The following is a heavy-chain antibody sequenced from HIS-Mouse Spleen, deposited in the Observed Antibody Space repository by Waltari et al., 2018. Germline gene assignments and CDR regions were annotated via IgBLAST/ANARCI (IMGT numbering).Heavy chain of an antibody. J-gene: IGHJ4*02. D-gene: IGHD2-8*01. CDR3: AKGGLMVYAIGDY. Sequence: QVQLVESGGCVVQPERSLSLSCASSGFTFPSYGMHWVRQAPGKGLEWVAVIWYDGSNKYYADSVKGRFTISRDNSKNTLYLQMNSLRAEDTAVYYCAKGGLMVYAIGDYWGQGTLVTVSS. CDR1: GFTFPSYG. CDR2: IWYDGSNK. V-gene: IGHV3-33*06.